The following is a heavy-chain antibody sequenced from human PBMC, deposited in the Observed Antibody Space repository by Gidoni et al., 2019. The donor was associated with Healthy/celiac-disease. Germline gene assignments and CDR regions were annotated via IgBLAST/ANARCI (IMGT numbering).Heavy chain of an antibody. CDR2: ISSSSSYI. Sequence: EGKLVESGGGLVKPGGPLRLSCAASGFTFSSYSINWVRQAPGKGLECVSSISSSSSYIYYAASVKGRFTISRDNAKNSLDLQINRLGADATAVYYCARVYDPDYWGQGTLVTVSS. V-gene: IGHV3-21*01. CDR1: GFTFSSYS. CDR3: ARVYDPDY. J-gene: IGHJ4*02. D-gene: IGHD5-12*01.